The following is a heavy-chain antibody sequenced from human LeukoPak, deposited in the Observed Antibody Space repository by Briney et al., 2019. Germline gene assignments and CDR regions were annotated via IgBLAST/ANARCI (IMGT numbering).Heavy chain of an antibody. V-gene: IGHV3-7*05. CDR1: GFTFSIYW. CDR2: IKQVGSEK. J-gene: IGHJ4*02. D-gene: IGHD3-10*01. CDR3: ARVRVGYYFDY. Sequence: GGSLRLSCAASGFTFSIYWTSWVRHAPGGGLELVANIKQVGSEKYYVDSVKGRFTISRDNAKNSLYLEMNSLRAEDTAVYYCARVRVGYYFDYWGQGTLVTVSS.